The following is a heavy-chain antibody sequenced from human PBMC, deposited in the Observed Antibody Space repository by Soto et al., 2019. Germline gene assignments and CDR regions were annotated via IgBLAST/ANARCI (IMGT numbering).Heavy chain of an antibody. D-gene: IGHD3-22*01. Sequence: GGSLRLSCAASGFTVSSNYMSWVRQAPGKGLEWVSVIYSGGSTYYADSVKGRFTISRDNFKNTVYLQMDSLRAEDTAMYYCAKDLNMKVVSPPGWFEPWGQGTRVTVSS. CDR1: GFTVSSNY. J-gene: IGHJ5*02. CDR3: AKDLNMKVVSPPGWFEP. CDR2: IYSGGST. V-gene: IGHV3-53*05.